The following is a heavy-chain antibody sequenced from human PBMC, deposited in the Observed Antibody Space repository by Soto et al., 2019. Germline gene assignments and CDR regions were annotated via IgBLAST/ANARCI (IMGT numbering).Heavy chain of an antibody. CDR3: TRVPRPVYSISWLPGPARDAFDI. V-gene: IGHV3-49*03. CDR2: IRSKDYGGTT. J-gene: IGHJ3*02. CDR1: GFTFGDYA. D-gene: IGHD6-13*01. Sequence: GGSLRLSCTASGFTFGDYAMSWFRQAPGKGLEWVGFIRSKDYGGTTVYAASVKGRFTISRADSKSIAYLQISTLKTKDTDVYYCTRVPRPVYSISWLPGPARDAFDIWGQGTMVTV.